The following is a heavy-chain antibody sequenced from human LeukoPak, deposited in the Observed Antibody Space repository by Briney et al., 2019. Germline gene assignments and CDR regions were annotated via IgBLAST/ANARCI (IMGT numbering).Heavy chain of an antibody. CDR1: GFTISSYS. D-gene: IGHD6-19*01. CDR3: ARDKTQWLPFDAFDI. J-gene: IGHJ3*02. CDR2: ISSSSSYI. Sequence: PGGSLRLSCAASGFTISSYSMNWVRQAPGKGLEWVSSISSSSSYIYYADSVKGRFTISRDNAKNSLYLQMNSLRAEDTAVYYCARDKTQWLPFDAFDIWGQGTMVTVSS. V-gene: IGHV3-21*01.